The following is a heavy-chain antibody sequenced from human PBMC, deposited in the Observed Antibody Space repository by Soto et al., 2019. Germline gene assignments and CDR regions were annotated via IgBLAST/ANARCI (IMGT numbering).Heavy chain of an antibody. Sequence: PSETLSLTCAVSGYSITNGYYWGWIRQPPGKALEWLAHIFSDNERSYSTSLQGRLTISKDTSGSQVVLSMTNVDPVDTATYYCARMKVDSYQFYYAMDVWGQGTTVTVSS. V-gene: IGHV2-26*01. CDR2: IFSDNER. CDR3: ARMKVDSYQFYYAMDV. J-gene: IGHJ6*02. D-gene: IGHD3-9*01. CDR1: GYSITNGYY.